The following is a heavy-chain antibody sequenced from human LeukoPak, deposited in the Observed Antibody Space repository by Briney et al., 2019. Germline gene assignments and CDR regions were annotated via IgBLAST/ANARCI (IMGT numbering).Heavy chain of an antibody. D-gene: IGHD2-2*01. J-gene: IGHJ6*03. V-gene: IGHV4-61*02. Sequence: SETLSLTCTVSGGSISSGSYYWGGFRRPAGKGLEWIGRTYTSGSTNYNPSLKSRVTISVDTSKNQFSLKLSSVTAADTAVYYCARDPVVVPAAKNYYYYYMDVWGKGTTVTVSS. CDR2: TYTSGST. CDR3: ARDPVVVPAAKNYYYYYMDV. CDR1: GGSISSGSYY.